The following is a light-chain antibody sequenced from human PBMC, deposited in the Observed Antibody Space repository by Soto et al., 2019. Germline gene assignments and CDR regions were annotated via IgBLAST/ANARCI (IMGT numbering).Light chain of an antibody. J-gene: IGKJ4*01. CDR3: QQYGRSSLT. Sequence: EIVLTQSPGTLFLSPGERATLSCRASQSVGSSYLAWYQQKPGQAPRLLIYGASNKATGIPDRFSGCGSGTDFTLTISRLDSEDFAVYYCQQYGRSSLTFGGGTKVEIK. CDR2: GAS. CDR1: QSVGSSY. V-gene: IGKV3-20*01.